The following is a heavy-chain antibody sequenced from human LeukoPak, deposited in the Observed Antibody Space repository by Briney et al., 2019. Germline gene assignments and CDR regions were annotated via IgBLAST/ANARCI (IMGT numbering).Heavy chain of an antibody. CDR2: TTHSGGT. CDR3: ARGRISNWGFEGTLFDA. CDR1: GGSLNSYY. Sequence: SETLSLTCTVSGGSLNSYYWSWIRQPPGKGLEWIGFTTHSGGTGFDSSLGGRVTISVDTSKNQFSLRLTSMTAADTAVYFCARGRISNWGFEGTLFDAWGQGVLVTVSS. J-gene: IGHJ4*02. D-gene: IGHD7-27*01. V-gene: IGHV4-59*01.